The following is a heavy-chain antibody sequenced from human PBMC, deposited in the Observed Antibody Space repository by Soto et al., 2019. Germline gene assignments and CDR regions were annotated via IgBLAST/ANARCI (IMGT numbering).Heavy chain of an antibody. CDR2: ISSSSSYI. D-gene: IGHD2-15*01. J-gene: IGHJ3*02. V-gene: IGHV3-21*01. Sequence: EVQLVESGGGLVKPGGSLRLSCAASGFTFSSYSMNWVRQAPGKGLEWVSSISSSSSYIYYAESVKGRFTISRDNAKNSLYLQMNSLRAEDTAVYYCARDHGLSSYAFDIWGQGTMVTVSS. CDR3: ARDHGLSSYAFDI. CDR1: GFTFSSYS.